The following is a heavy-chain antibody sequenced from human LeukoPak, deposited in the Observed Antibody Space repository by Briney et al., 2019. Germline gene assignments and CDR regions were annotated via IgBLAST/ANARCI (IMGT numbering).Heavy chain of an antibody. Sequence: GASVKVSCKASGYTFTGYYMHWVRQAPGQGLEWMGWINPNSGGTNYAQKFQGRVTMTRDTSISTAYMELSRLRSDDTAVYYCARAKRVATIRGGFDPWGQGTLVTVSS. J-gene: IGHJ5*02. CDR1: GYTFTGYY. D-gene: IGHD5-12*01. V-gene: IGHV1-2*02. CDR2: INPNSGGT. CDR3: ARAKRVATIRGGFDP.